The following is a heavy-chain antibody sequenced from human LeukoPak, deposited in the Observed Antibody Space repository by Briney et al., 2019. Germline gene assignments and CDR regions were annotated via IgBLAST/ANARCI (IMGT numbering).Heavy chain of an antibody. CDR1: GHSISSGYY. CDR2: IYHSGST. V-gene: IGHV4-38-2*02. D-gene: IGHD3-22*01. J-gene: IGHJ4*02. Sequence: PSETLSLTCTVSGHSISSGYYWGWIRQPPGKGLEWIGSIYHSGSTYYNPSLKSRVTISVDTSKNQFSLKLSSVTAADTAVYYCASPDPYYYDSSGYYPFDYWGQGTLVTVSS. CDR3: ASPDPYYYDSSGYYPFDY.